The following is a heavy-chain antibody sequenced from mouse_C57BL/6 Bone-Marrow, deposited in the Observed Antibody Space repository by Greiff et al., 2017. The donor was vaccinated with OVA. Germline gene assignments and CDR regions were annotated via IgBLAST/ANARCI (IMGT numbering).Heavy chain of an antibody. D-gene: IGHD1-1*01. Sequence: VQLQQSGAELARPGASVTLSCKASGYTFTSYGISWVKQGTGQGLEWIGEIYPRCGNTYYNEKFKGKATLTADKSSSTAYMELRSLTSEDSAVYFCARGGYYGSSFFDYWGQGTTLTVSS. CDR1: GYTFTSYG. V-gene: IGHV1-81*01. CDR2: IYPRCGNT. CDR3: ARGGYYGSSFFDY. J-gene: IGHJ2*01.